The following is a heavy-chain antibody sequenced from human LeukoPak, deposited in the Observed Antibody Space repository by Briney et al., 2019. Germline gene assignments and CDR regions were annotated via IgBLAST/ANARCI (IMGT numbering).Heavy chain of an antibody. J-gene: IGHJ4*02. Sequence: PGGSLRLSCAVSGVTVSSHYMSWVRQAPGKGLEWVSAISGSGGNTYYADSVKGRFTISRDNSKNTLYLQMNSLRADDTAVYYCAKDKAYYDSSGNFDYWGQGTLVTVSS. V-gene: IGHV3-23*01. CDR2: ISGSGGNT. CDR1: GVTVSSHY. CDR3: AKDKAYYDSSGNFDY. D-gene: IGHD3-22*01.